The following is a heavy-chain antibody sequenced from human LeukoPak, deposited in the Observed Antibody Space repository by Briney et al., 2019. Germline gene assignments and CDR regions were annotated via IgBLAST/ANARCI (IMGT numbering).Heavy chain of an antibody. CDR3: AKFVRDRAFDI. D-gene: IGHD2-21*01. Sequence: PGGSLRLSCAASGFTFSTYYMIWVRQAPGKGLEWVSSISTSSSYIYYVDSLKGRFTISRDNAKNSLYLQMNSLRAEDTAVYYCAKFVRDRAFDIWGQGTMVTVSS. J-gene: IGHJ3*02. CDR1: GFTFSTYY. V-gene: IGHV3-21*01. CDR2: ISTSSSYI.